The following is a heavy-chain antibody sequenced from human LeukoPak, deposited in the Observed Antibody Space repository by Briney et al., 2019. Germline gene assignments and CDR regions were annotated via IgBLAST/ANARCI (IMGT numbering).Heavy chain of an antibody. CDR2: IYHSGST. CDR1: GYSISSGYY. D-gene: IGHD5-12*01. V-gene: IGHV4-38-2*02. Sequence: PSETLSLTCTVSGYSISSGYYWGWIRQPPGKGLEWIGSIYHSGSTYYNPSLKSRVTISVDTSKNQFSLKLSSVTAADTAVYYFARVDSGYDYAVEVLDYWCQGTL. J-gene: IGHJ4*02. CDR3: ARVDSGYDYAVEVLDY.